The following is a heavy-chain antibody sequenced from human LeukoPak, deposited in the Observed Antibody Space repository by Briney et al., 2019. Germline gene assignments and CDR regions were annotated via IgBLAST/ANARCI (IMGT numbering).Heavy chain of an antibody. CDR2: INPSRGST. CDR3: ARGAPTTRIGPGRFDY. V-gene: IGHV1-46*01. J-gene: IGHJ4*02. Sequence: GASVKVSCKAFGYSLTKYYVHWVRQAPGQGREWMGEINPSRGSTSYAQKFQGRITVTRDTYPNTVYMDLSSLRSEDPATYYCARGAPTTRIGPGRFDYWGQGSLLTVAS. D-gene: IGHD1-26*01. CDR1: GYSLTKYY.